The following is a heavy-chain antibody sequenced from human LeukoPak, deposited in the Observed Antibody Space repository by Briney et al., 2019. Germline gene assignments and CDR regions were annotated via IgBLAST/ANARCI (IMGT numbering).Heavy chain of an antibody. CDR2: INPNSGGT. D-gene: IGHD6-6*01. CDR1: GYTFTGYY. V-gene: IGHV1-2*02. Sequence: ASVKVSCKAFGYTFTGYYMHWVRQAPGQGLEWMGWINPNSGGTNYAQKFQGRVTMTRDTSISTAYMELSRLRSDDTAVYYCARDVGRIAARVRNWFDPWGQGTLVTVSS. J-gene: IGHJ5*02. CDR3: ARDVGRIAARVRNWFDP.